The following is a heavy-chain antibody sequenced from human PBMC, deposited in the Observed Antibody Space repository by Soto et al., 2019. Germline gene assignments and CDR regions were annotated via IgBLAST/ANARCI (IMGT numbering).Heavy chain of an antibody. CDR1: GGTFSSYA. Sequence: VASVKVSCKASGGTFSSYAISWVRQAPGQGLEWMGGIIPIFGTANYAQKFQGRVTITADESTSTAYMELSSLRSEDTAVYYCARGKRFLEWPPYGYYYYGMDVWGQGTTVTVSS. CDR2: IIPIFGTA. J-gene: IGHJ6*02. V-gene: IGHV1-69*13. CDR3: ARGKRFLEWPPYGYYYYGMDV. D-gene: IGHD3-3*01.